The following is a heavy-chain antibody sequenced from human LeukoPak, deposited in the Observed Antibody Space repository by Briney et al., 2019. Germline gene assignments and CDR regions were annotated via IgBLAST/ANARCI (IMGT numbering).Heavy chain of an antibody. D-gene: IGHD3-22*01. CDR2: IYASGNT. J-gene: IGHJ4*02. CDR3: ARVMKGGWLFDY. Sequence: SETLSLTCTVSGGSISSYYWSWVRQPAGKGLEWIGRIYASGNTNYNPSLKGRVTMTIDTSKNQFSLNLSSVTAADTAVYYCARVMKGGWLFDYWGQGTLVTVSS. CDR1: GGSISSYY. V-gene: IGHV4-4*07.